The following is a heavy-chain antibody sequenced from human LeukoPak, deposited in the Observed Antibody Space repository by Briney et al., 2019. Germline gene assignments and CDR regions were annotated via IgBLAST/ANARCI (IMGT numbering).Heavy chain of an antibody. J-gene: IGHJ5*02. V-gene: IGHV1-18*01. CDR1: SYTFNGYA. D-gene: IGHD2-8*01. Sequence: ASVKVSCKASSYTFNGYAITWVRQAPGQGLEWMGWISAYNLNTNYAQNLQGRVTMTIDTSTTTAYMELRSLRFDDTAVCYCARVGNGASWPWECFDPWGQGTLVTVSS. CDR2: ISAYNLNT. CDR3: ARVGNGASWPWECFDP.